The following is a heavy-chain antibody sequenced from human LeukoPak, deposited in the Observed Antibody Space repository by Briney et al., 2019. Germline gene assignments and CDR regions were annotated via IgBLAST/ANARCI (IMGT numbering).Heavy chain of an antibody. Sequence: KPAETLSLTCAVSGGSISSSHGWSWVRPPPGKGLGGSGEMYHSGTTHYNPSLKRRVTISVDKSKNQFSLRLTSVTAADTAVYYCAGRTVSKEDPDGDYWGQGTLVTVSS. V-gene: IGHV4-4*02. CDR1: GGSISSSHG. D-gene: IGHD5/OR15-5a*01. J-gene: IGHJ4*02. CDR2: MYHSGTT. CDR3: AGRTVSKEDPDGDY.